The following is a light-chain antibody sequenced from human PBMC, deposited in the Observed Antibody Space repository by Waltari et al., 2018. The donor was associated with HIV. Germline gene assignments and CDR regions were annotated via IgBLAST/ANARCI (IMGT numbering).Light chain of an antibody. J-gene: IGKJ3*01. CDR3: QQTHTGVT. CDR2: AAS. Sequence: DFQMTQPPSSLSASVGDSVSITCRANQSVSSYLNWYQQKPGRPPILLIYAASTLQNGVPSRFTGWGSGTDFTLAITGLQRDDFATYFCQQTHTGVTFGPGTTV. CDR1: QSVSSY. V-gene: IGKV1-39*01.